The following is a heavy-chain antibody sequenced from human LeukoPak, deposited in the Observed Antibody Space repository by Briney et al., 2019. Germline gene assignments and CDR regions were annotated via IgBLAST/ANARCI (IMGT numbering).Heavy chain of an antibody. Sequence: PSETLSLTCTVSGGSINTYYRSWIRQPAGKGLEWIGRVYASGTTTYNPSLKSRVTMSVDTSKNQFYLDLSSVTAADTAVYYCTRDLYYYESRRDPFDIWGPGTMVTVSS. D-gene: IGHD3-22*01. CDR3: TRDLYYYESRRDPFDI. CDR1: GGSINTYY. V-gene: IGHV4-4*07. CDR2: VYASGTT. J-gene: IGHJ3*02.